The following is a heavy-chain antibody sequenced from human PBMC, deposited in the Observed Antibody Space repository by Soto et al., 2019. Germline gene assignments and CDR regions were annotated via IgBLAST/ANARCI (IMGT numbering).Heavy chain of an antibody. J-gene: IGHJ4*02. D-gene: IGHD1-1*01. CDR2: INHSGIT. CDR1: GGSFSGYF. Sequence: SETLSLTCTVSGGSFSGYFWTWIRQPPGKGLEWLAEINHSGITNYNPSVEGRVSMSVDTSKNQFSLRLYSVTAADTAVYYCVRGPYNYNSRYFDYWGQGTLVTVSS. CDR3: VRGPYNYNSRYFDY. V-gene: IGHV4-34*01.